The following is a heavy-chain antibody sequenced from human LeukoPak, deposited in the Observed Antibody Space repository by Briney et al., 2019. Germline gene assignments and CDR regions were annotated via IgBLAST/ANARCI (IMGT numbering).Heavy chain of an antibody. CDR3: AREDYGDYVNFDY. CDR1: GFTVSSNY. D-gene: IGHD4-17*01. J-gene: IGHJ4*02. CDR2: IYSGGST. V-gene: IGHV3-66*01. Sequence: GGSLRLSCAASGFTVSSNYVSWVRQAPGKGLEWVSVIYSGGSTYYADSVKGRFTISRDNSKNTLYLQMNSLRAEDTAVYYCAREDYGDYVNFDYWGQGTLVTVSS.